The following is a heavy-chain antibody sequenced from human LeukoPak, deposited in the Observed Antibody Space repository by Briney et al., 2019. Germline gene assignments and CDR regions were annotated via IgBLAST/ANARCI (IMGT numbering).Heavy chain of an antibody. V-gene: IGHV4-59*01. CDR3: ARDSQDINTDYGVRGSNWFDP. J-gene: IGHJ5*02. CDR1: GGSISSYY. D-gene: IGHD2-8*01. Sequence: SETLSLXCTVSGGSISSYYWSWIRQPPGKGLEWIGYIYYSGSTNYNPSLKSRVTISVDTSKNQFSLKLSSVTAADTAVYYCARDSQDINTDYGVRGSNWFDPWGQGTLVTVSS. CDR2: IYYSGST.